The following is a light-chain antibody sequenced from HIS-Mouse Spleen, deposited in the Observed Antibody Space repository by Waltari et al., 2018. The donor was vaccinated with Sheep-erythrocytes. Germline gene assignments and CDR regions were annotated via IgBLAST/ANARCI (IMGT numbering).Light chain of an antibody. CDR3: QQFNNYPRT. Sequence: AIQLTQSPSSLSASVGDRVTIPCRASQGISSALAWYQQKPGKAPKLLIYDASSLESGVPSRFRGSGSGTDFTLTISSLQPEDFATYYCQQFNNYPRTFDQGTKVEIK. V-gene: IGKV1D-13*01. CDR1: QGISSA. CDR2: DAS. J-gene: IGKJ1*01.